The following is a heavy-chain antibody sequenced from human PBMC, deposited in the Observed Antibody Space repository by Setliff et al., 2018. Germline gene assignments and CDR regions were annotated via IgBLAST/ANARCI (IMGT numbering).Heavy chain of an antibody. CDR1: GGSLRGNAIF. V-gene: IGHV4-39*01. CDR3: ARHVGSRSRGYNYYYYYMDV. CDR2: IYYTGDP. D-gene: IGHD3-10*01. Sequence: LSLTCTVSGGSLRGNAIFWGWIRQPPGKGLEWIGSIYYTGDPYYNPSLKSRVTMSVDTSRNQLSLKLTSVTAADTAVYYCARHVGSRSRGYNYYYYYMDVWGKGTTVTVCS. J-gene: IGHJ6*03.